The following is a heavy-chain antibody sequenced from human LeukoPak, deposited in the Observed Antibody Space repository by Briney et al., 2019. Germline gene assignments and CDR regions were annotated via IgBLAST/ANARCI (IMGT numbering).Heavy chain of an antibody. CDR2: ISAYNGNT. V-gene: IGHV1-18*01. J-gene: IGHJ4*02. Sequence: ASVKVSCKASGYTFTSYGISWVRQAPGQGLEWMGWISAYNGNTNYAQKLQGRVTMTTDTSTSTAYMELRSLRSDDTAVYYCARDLPRWSGYYIPLDYWGQGTLVTVSS. CDR1: GYTFTSYG. CDR3: ARDLPRWSGYYIPLDY. D-gene: IGHD3-3*01.